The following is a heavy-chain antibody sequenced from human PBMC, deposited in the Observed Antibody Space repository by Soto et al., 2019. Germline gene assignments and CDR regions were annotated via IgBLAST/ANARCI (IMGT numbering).Heavy chain of an antibody. CDR2: INGDGSEA. J-gene: IGHJ4*02. V-gene: IGHV3-7*01. Sequence: EVQLVESGGVLVQPGGSLRVSCAASGFTFSTSWMNWVRQAPGKGLEWVANINGDGSEAYYVDSVRGRFTISSDNAKNEPLLQMNSMRGEDTVVYYCASEFPSDYWGQGTLVTVSS. CDR1: GFTFSTSW. CDR3: ASEFPSDY. D-gene: IGHD3-10*01.